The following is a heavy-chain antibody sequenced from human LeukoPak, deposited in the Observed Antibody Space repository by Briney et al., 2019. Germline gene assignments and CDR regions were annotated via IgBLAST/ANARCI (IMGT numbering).Heavy chain of an antibody. Sequence: GGSLRLSCAASGFTFSSYAMHWVRQAPGKGLEWVAVISYDGSNKYYADSVKGRFTISRDNSKNTLYLQMNSLRAEDTAVYYCARGGPPYDFWSGPRFDYWGQGTLVTVSS. V-gene: IGHV3-30-3*01. D-gene: IGHD3-3*01. CDR3: ARGGPPYDFWSGPRFDY. J-gene: IGHJ4*02. CDR2: ISYDGSNK. CDR1: GFTFSSYA.